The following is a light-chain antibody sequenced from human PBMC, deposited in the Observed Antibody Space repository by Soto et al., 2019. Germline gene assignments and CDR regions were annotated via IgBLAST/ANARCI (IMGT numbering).Light chain of an antibody. V-gene: IGLV1-51*02. CDR1: TSNIGNNY. Sequence: QSVLTQPPSVSAAPGQKVTISCSGTTSNIGNNYVSWYQHLPGTAPKLLIYENNKRPSGIPDRSSGSKSGTSATLGITGHQTGDEADYYCGTWDNTLSVFGGGTKVTVL. CDR3: GTWDNTLSV. CDR2: ENN. J-gene: IGLJ2*01.